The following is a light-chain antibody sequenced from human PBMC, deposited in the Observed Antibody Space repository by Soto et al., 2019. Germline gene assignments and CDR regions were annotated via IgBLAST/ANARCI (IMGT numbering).Light chain of an antibody. V-gene: IGLV2-23*01. CDR3: CSYAGRSIYV. Sequence: QPVLTQPASVSGSPGQSITISCAGSSSDVGSYNFVSWYRQHPGKVPQLLIYEATKRPSGVSHRFSGSKSDNTASLTISGLQSEDEADYYCCSYAGRSIYVFGTGTKLTVL. J-gene: IGLJ1*01. CDR1: SSDVGSYNF. CDR2: EAT.